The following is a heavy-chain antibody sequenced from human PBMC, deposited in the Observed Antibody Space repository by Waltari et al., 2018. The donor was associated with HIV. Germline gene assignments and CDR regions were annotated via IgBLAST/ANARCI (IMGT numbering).Heavy chain of an antibody. CDR1: GYTFINYD. CDR3: ARSRPYYYESSGYPPHNYFDL. CDR2: MNPNSGNT. J-gene: IGHJ2*01. Sequence: QVQLVQSGAEVKKPGASVKVSCKASGYTFINYDINWVRQATGQGLEWMGWMNPNSGNTGYAQKCQGRVTMTRNTAISTAYMELSSLRSEDTAVYYCARSRPYYYESSGYPPHNYFDLWGRVTLVTVSS. V-gene: IGHV1-8*01. D-gene: IGHD3-22*01.